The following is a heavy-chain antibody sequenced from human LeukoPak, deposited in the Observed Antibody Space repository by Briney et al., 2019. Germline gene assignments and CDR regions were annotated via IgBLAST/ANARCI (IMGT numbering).Heavy chain of an antibody. D-gene: IGHD5-18*01. CDR2: INPSSGST. CDR1: GYTFTTYY. Sequence: ASVKVSCMASGYTFTTYYMHWVRQAPGQGLEWMGIINPSSGSTSYAQKFQGRVTMTRDTSTSTVYMELSSLRSEDTAIYYCARVLGAHRYGSIDHWGREPWSPSPQ. CDR3: ARVLGAHRYGSIDH. V-gene: IGHV1-46*01. J-gene: IGHJ4*02.